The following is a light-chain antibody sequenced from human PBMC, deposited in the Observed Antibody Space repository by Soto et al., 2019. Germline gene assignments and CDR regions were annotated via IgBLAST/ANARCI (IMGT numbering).Light chain of an antibody. CDR3: QQHDGRPTMT. J-gene: IGKJ5*01. CDR2: AVS. CDR1: QDIDNS. V-gene: IGKV1-33*01. Sequence: IQLTQSPSSLSASVGETVTITCRASQDIDNSLNWYQHQPGKAPKLLIYAVSFLETGVPSRFSGRSSGTVFSLTINSLQADDFATYYCQQHDGRPTMTFGQGTRLDIK.